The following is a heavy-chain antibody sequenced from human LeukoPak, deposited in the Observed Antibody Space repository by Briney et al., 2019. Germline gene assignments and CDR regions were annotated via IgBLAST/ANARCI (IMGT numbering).Heavy chain of an antibody. Sequence: SETLSLTCTVSGDSISSYYWSWIRQPPGKGLEWIGYIYYSGSTNYNPSLKSRVTISLDTSKNQFSLKLSSVTAADTAVYYCARFVPDTALWFDPWGQGTLVTVSS. CDR2: IYYSGST. CDR3: ARFVPDTALWFDP. D-gene: IGHD5-18*01. V-gene: IGHV4-59*01. CDR1: GDSISSYY. J-gene: IGHJ5*02.